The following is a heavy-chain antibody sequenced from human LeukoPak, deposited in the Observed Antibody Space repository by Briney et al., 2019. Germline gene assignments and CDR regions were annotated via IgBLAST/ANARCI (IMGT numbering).Heavy chain of an antibody. CDR3: ARTPGRVYYFDY. J-gene: IGHJ4*02. CDR2: ISYDGSNK. Sequence: GGSLRLSCAASGFTFSSYAMHWVRQAPGKGLEWVAVISYDGSNKYYADSVKGRFTISRDNSKNTLYLQMNSLRAEDTAVYYCARTPGRVYYFDYWGQGTLVTVSS. V-gene: IGHV3-30-3*01. CDR1: GFTFSSYA. D-gene: IGHD1-26*01.